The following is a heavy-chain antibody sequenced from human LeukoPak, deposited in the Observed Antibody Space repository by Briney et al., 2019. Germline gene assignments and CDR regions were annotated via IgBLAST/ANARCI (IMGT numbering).Heavy chain of an antibody. CDR1: GFTFSSYA. CDR2: ISGSGGST. J-gene: IGHJ4*02. V-gene: IGHV3-23*01. Sequence: GGSLRLSCAASGFTFSSYAMSWVRQAPGKGLEWVSAISGSGGSTYYADSVKGRFTISRDNSKNTLYLQMSSLRAEDTAVYYRAYVATYCGGDCPPGWGQGTLVTVSS. CDR3: AYVATYCGGDCPPG. D-gene: IGHD2-21*02.